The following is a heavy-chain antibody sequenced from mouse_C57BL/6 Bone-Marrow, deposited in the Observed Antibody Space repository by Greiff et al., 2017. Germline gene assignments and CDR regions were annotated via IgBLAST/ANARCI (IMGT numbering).Heavy chain of an antibody. CDR3: ARGALFDY. D-gene: IGHD3-1*01. CDR1: GYSITSGYY. Sequence: VQLQQSGPGLVKPSQSLSLTCSVTGYSITSGYYWNWIRQFPGNKLEWMGYISSDGCNNYNPSLKNRISLTRDTSTNQSFLRLKSVEAEDTDTYSCARGALFDYWGQGTTVTVSS. V-gene: IGHV3-6*01. J-gene: IGHJ2*01. CDR2: ISSDGCN.